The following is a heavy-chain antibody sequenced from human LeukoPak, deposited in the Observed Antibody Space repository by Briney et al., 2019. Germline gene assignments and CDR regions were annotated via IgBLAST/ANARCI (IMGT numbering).Heavy chain of an antibody. CDR2: IKQDGSEI. D-gene: IGHD1-26*01. J-gene: IGHJ4*02. V-gene: IGHV3-7*01. CDR3: ARDKIVGPTTLDF. Sequence: GSLRLSCAASGFTFSGYWMSWVRQTPEKGLEWVANIKQDGSEIYYVDSVRGRFTISRDNAKNSLYLQMTSLRADDTAVYYCARDKIVGPTTLDFWGQGTLVTVSS. CDR1: GFTFSGYW.